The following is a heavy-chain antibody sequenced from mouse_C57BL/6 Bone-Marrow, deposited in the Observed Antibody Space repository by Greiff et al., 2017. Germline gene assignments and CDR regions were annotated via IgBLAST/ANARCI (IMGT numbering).Heavy chain of an antibody. Sequence: EVKVVESGGGLVKPGGSLKLSCAASGFTFSSYAMSWVRQTPEKRLEWVATISDGGSYTYYPDNVKGRLTISRDNAKNNLYLQMSHLKSEDTAMYYWSRGDTKVGAADAMDYWGQGTSVTVSS. V-gene: IGHV5-4*03. D-gene: IGHD1-1*01. CDR3: SRGDTKVGAADAMDY. CDR2: ISDGGSYT. J-gene: IGHJ4*01. CDR1: GFTFSSYA.